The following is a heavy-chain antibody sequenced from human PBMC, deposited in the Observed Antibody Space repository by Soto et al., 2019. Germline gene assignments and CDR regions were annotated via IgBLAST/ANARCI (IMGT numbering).Heavy chain of an antibody. CDR2: ISSSGGST. Sequence: EVQLLESGGGLVQPGGSLRLSCAASGFTFSSYTMSWVRQGPGKGLEWVSGISSSGGSTVYADSVKGRFTSRDNFKNTLYLQMNSLRAEDTAVYYCAKGWGDYWGQGTPVTVSS. CDR1: GFTFSSYT. V-gene: IGHV3-23*01. D-gene: IGHD7-27*01. CDR3: AKGWGDY. J-gene: IGHJ4*02.